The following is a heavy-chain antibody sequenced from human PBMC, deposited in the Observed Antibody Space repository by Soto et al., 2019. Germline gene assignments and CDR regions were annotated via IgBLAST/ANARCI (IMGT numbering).Heavy chain of an antibody. V-gene: IGHV4-59*01. CDR2: IYYSGSI. J-gene: IGHJ4*02. D-gene: IGHD6-19*01. CDR1: GDSISSLY. CDR3: AKSLWDTSGWKTDY. Sequence: QVQLQESGPGLVKPSETLSLTCTVSGDSISSLYWSWIRQPPGKGLEWIGYIYYSGSINYNPSLKIRFTISVDPSTNQFSLRLSSVTAADTAVYYCAKSLWDTSGWKTDYWGQGTLVTVSS.